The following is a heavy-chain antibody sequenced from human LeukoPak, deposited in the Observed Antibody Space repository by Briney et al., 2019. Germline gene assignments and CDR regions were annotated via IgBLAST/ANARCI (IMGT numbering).Heavy chain of an antibody. V-gene: IGHV3-74*01. D-gene: IGHD3-22*01. Sequence: GGSLRLSCTASGFIFSNYDMSWVRQAPGKGLVWVSRINSDGINTSYADSVKGRFTISRDNAKNTLNLQMNSLRAEDTAVYYCARDLGQYYDTSDNWFDPWGQGTLVTVSS. J-gene: IGHJ5*02. CDR2: INSDGINT. CDR1: GFIFSNYD. CDR3: ARDLGQYYDTSDNWFDP.